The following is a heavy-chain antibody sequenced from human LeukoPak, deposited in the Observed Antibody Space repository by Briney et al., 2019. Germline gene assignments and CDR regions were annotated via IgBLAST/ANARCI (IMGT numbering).Heavy chain of an antibody. J-gene: IGHJ4*02. D-gene: IGHD3-3*01. CDR3: AREYYDFWSNTPTYYFDY. Sequence: SETLSLTCTVSGGSISSYYWSWIRQPPGKGLEWIGYIYYSGSTDYNPSLKSRVTISVDTSKNQFSLKLSSVTAADTAVYYCAREYYDFWSNTPTYYFDYWGQGTLVTVSS. CDR1: GGSISSYY. CDR2: IYYSGST. V-gene: IGHV4-59*01.